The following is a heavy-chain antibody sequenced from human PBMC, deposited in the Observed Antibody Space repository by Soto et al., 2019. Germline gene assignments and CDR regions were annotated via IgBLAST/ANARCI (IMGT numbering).Heavy chain of an antibody. J-gene: IGHJ1*01. Sequence: QVQLVQSGAEVKKPGSSVKVSCKASGGTFSSYAISWVRQAPGQGLECMGGLIPIFGTANYAQKFQARVTTTADESTSTAYGELSSLSAEDTVVYYAASRGNYYDSSGYWEYFQHWGQGTLITVS. V-gene: IGHV1-69*01. D-gene: IGHD3-22*01. CDR1: GGTFSSYA. CDR3: ASRGNYYDSSGYWEYFQH. CDR2: LIPIFGTA.